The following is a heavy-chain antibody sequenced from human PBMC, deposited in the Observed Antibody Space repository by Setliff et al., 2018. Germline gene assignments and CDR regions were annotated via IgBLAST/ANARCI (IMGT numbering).Heavy chain of an antibody. J-gene: IGHJ6*03. Sequence: ETLSLTCTVSGGSISSSSYYWGWIRQPPGKGLEWIGSIYYSGSTHYNPSLKSRVTISVDTSKNQFSLKLSSVTAADTAVYYCATGSRPYYYYYYMDVWGKGTTVTVSS. CDR2: IYYSGST. CDR1: GGSISSSSYY. V-gene: IGHV4-39*07. CDR3: ATGSRPYYYYYYMDV.